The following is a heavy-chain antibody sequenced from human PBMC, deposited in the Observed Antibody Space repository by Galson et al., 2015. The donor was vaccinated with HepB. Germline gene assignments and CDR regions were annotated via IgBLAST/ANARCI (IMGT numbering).Heavy chain of an antibody. D-gene: IGHD1-26*01. CDR1: GFTLTSYA. V-gene: IGHV3-30*18. J-gene: IGHJ4*02. CDR3: AKGGAGDSWSSFDY. Sequence: SLRLSCAASGFTLTSYAMHWVRQAPGKGLEWLAVTSYDGSRQHYADSIKGRFTISGDISKNTLYLQMNSLSSEDTAVYYCAKGGAGDSWSSFDYWGQGTLVTVSS. CDR2: TSYDGSRQ.